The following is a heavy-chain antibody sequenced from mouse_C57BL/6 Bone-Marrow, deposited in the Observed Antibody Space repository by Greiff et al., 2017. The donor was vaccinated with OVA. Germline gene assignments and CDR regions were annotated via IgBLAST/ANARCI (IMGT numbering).Heavy chain of an antibody. Sequence: EVQLVESGGGLVQPKGSLKLSCAASGFSFNTYAMNWVRQAPGKGLEWVARIRSKSNNYATYYADSVKDRFTISRDDSESMLYLQMNNLKTEDTAMYYCVPYSNYLAWFAYWGQGTLVTVSA. CDR3: VPYSNYLAWFAY. D-gene: IGHD2-5*01. V-gene: IGHV10-1*01. CDR1: GFSFNTYA. CDR2: IRSKSNNYAT. J-gene: IGHJ3*01.